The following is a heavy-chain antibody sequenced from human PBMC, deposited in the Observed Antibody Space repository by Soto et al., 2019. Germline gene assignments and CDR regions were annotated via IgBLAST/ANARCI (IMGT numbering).Heavy chain of an antibody. Sequence: SETLSLTCTVSGGSISSSSYYWCWIRHPPVTGPERIGSIYYSGSTYYNPSLKSRVTISVDTSKNQFSLKLSSVTAADTAVYYCARNPILWFGEPHNPPRPDPNWFDPWGQGTLVTVSS. D-gene: IGHD3-10*01. J-gene: IGHJ5*02. CDR1: GGSISSSSYY. CDR2: IYYSGST. CDR3: ARNPILWFGEPHNPPRPDPNWFDP. V-gene: IGHV4-39*01.